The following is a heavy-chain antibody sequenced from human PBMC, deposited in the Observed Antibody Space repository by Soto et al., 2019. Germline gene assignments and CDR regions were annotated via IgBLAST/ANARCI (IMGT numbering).Heavy chain of an antibody. J-gene: IGHJ3*02. CDR2: TANKVNSYTT. Sequence: EVQLVESGGGLVQPGGSLRLSCVASGSGFSDQYMDWVRQAPGKGLEWVGRTANKVNSYTTEYAASVKGRFSISRDDSKNPLYLQMNGLKTEDTAIYFCIRGYSCFRIYALGIWGQGTMFTV. CDR1: GSGFSDQY. D-gene: IGHD6-13*01. CDR3: IRGYSCFRIYALGI. V-gene: IGHV3-72*01.